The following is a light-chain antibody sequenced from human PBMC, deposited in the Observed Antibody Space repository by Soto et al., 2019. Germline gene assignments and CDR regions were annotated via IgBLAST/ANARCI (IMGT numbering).Light chain of an antibody. J-gene: IGKJ4*01. Sequence: EFVLTQSPGTLYLSPGETATLSCRASQSVSSSFLAWYQQKPGQAPRILIYGASTRATGIPDRFSGSGSGTDFTLTISRLEPEDFAVYYCQQYGSSPPLTFGGGTKVEIK. CDR3: QQYGSSPPLT. CDR1: QSVSSSF. CDR2: GAS. V-gene: IGKV3-20*01.